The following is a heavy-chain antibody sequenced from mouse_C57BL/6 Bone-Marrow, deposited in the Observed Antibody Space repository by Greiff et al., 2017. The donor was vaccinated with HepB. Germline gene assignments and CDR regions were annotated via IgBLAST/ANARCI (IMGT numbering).Heavy chain of an antibody. CDR1: GFNIKDDY. V-gene: IGHV14-4*01. CDR3: TSGYSFAY. J-gene: IGHJ3*01. CDR2: IDPENGDT. Sequence: VQLQQSGAELVRPGASVKLSCTASGFNIKDDYMHWVKQRPEQGLEWIGWIDPENGDTEYASKFQGKATITADTSSNTAYLQLSSLTSEDTAVYDCTSGYSFAYWGQGTLVTVSA. D-gene: IGHD2-3*01.